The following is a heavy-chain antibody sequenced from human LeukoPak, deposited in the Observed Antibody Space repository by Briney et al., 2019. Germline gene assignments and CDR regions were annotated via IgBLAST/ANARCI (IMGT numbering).Heavy chain of an antibody. CDR3: ARDIGPQGGYSGYHPPLRY. V-gene: IGHV3-11*05. D-gene: IGHD5-12*01. J-gene: IGHJ4*02. Sequence: PGGSLILSCAASGFTFSDYYMSWVRQAPGKGLEWVSYISGSSTYTNYADSVKGRFTISRDNAKNSLYLQMNSLRAEDTAVYYCARDIGPQGGYSGYHPPLRYWGQGTLVTVSS. CDR1: GFTFSDYY. CDR2: ISGSSTYT.